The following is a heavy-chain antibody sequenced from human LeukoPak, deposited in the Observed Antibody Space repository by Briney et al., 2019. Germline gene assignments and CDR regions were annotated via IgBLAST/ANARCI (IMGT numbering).Heavy chain of an antibody. D-gene: IGHD3-22*01. CDR1: GFTFSSYS. Sequence: GSLRLSCAPSGFTFSSYSMNWVRQAPGKGLEWVSYISSSSRTIYDADSVKGRFTIPRDNAKNSLYLQMNGLRAEDTAVYYCAVDYYDSSGGYWGQGTLVTVSS. J-gene: IGHJ4*02. CDR3: AVDYYDSSGGY. V-gene: IGHV3-48*01. CDR2: ISSSSRTI.